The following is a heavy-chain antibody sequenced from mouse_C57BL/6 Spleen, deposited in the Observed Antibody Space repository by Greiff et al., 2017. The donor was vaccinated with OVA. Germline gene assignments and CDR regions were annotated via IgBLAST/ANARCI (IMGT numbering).Heavy chain of an antibody. CDR1: GYAFSSSW. CDR2: IYPGDGDT. V-gene: IGHV1-82*01. CDR3: ARTLSAGYAMDY. Sequence: QVQLKESGPELVKPGASVKISCKASGYAFSSSWMNWVKQRPGKGLEWIGRIYPGDGDTNYNGKFKGKATLTADKSSSTAYMQLSNLTSEDSAVYFCARTLSAGYAMDYWGQGTSVTVSS. D-gene: IGHD3-2*02. J-gene: IGHJ4*01.